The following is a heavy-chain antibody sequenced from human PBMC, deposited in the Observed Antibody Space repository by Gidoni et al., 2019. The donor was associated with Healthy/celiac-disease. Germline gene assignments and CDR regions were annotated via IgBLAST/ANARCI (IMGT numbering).Heavy chain of an antibody. CDR3: ARGVYSSGWYDYYYYGLDV. CDR2: MNPNSGNT. V-gene: IGHV1-8*01. Sequence: QVQLVQSGAEGKKPGASVKVSCKASGYTFTSYDINWVRQATGQGLEWMGWMNPNSGNTGYAQKFQGRVTMTRNTSISTAYMELSSLRSEDTAVYYCARGVYSSGWYDYYYYGLDVWGQGTTVTVSS. J-gene: IGHJ6*02. CDR1: GYTFTSYD. D-gene: IGHD6-19*01.